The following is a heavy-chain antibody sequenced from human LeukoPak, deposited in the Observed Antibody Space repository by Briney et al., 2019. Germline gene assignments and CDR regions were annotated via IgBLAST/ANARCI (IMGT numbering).Heavy chain of an antibody. CDR1: GGSISSYY. V-gene: IGHV4-59*01. D-gene: IGHD6-13*01. CDR2: IYYSGST. CDR3: ARVAAAGIDAFDI. J-gene: IGHJ3*02. Sequence: SETLSLTCTVSGGSISSYYWSWIRQPPGKGLEWIGYIYYSGSTNCNPSLKSRVTISVDTSKNQFSLKLSSVTAADTAVYYCARVAAAGIDAFDIWGQGTMVTVSS.